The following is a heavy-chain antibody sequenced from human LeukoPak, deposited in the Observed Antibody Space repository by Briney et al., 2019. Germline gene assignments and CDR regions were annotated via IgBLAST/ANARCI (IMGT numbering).Heavy chain of an antibody. J-gene: IGHJ3*02. CDR3: ARLTVRGYYDSSGYPSDAFDI. D-gene: IGHD3-22*01. V-gene: IGHV5-51*01. CDR1: GYSFTSYW. CDR2: IYPGDSDT. Sequence: GESLKISCKGSGYSFTSYWIGWVRQLPGKGLEWMGIIYPGDSDTRYSPSFQGQVTISADKSISTAYLQWSSLKASDTAMYYCARLTVRGYYDSSGYPSDAFDIWGQGTMVTVSS.